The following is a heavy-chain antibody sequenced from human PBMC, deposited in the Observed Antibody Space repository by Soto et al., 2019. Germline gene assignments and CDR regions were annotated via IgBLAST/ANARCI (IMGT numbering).Heavy chain of an antibody. CDR1: GYTFTSYY. Sequence: ASVKVSCKASGYTFTSYYMHWVRQAPGQGLEWMGIINPSGGSTNYAQKFQGRVTMTRDTSTSTVYMELSSLRFEDTFLYYFGIAAAGLDDFDIWGQGTMVTVS. D-gene: IGHD6-13*01. V-gene: IGHV1-46*01. CDR3: GIAAAGLDDFDI. J-gene: IGHJ3*02. CDR2: INPSGGST.